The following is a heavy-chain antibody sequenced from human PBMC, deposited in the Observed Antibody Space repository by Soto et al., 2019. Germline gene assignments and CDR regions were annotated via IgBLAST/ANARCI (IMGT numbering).Heavy chain of an antibody. CDR3: ASMDRIGYSSAPN. V-gene: IGHV1-69*13. D-gene: IGHD6-25*01. CDR2: IIPIFGTA. Sequence: SVKVSCKASGGTFSSYAISWVRQAPGPGLEWMGGIIPIFGTANYAQKFQGRVTITADESTSTAYMELSSLRSEDTAVYYCASMDRIGYSSAPNWGQGTLVTVSS. CDR1: GGTFSSYA. J-gene: IGHJ4*02.